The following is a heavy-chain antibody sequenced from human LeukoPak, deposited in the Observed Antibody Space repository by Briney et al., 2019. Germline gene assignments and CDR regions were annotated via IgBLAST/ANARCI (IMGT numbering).Heavy chain of an antibody. V-gene: IGHV3-48*02. J-gene: IGHJ3*02. Sequence: GGSLRLSCAASGFTFSTYIMNWVRQAPGKGLEWVSYITSSSSTIYYADSVRGRFTISRDNAKNSLYLQMNSLRDEDTAVYYCARVDWMMGAFDIWGQGTMVTVSS. CDR2: ITSSSSTI. D-gene: IGHD1-1*01. CDR3: ARVDWMMGAFDI. CDR1: GFTFSTYI.